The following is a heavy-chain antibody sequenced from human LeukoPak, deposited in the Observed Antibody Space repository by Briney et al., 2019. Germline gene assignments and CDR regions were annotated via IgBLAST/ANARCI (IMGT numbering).Heavy chain of an antibody. J-gene: IGHJ3*02. CDR1: GGSISTYY. CDR3: ARSKSLDAFDI. V-gene: IGHV4-59*08. Sequence: SETLSLTCTVSGGSISTYYWSWIRQPPGKGLEWIGYIYYSGITNYNPSLKSRATISVDTSKNQFSLKLSSVTAADTAVYYCARSKSLDAFDIWGQGTMVTVSS. CDR2: IYYSGIT.